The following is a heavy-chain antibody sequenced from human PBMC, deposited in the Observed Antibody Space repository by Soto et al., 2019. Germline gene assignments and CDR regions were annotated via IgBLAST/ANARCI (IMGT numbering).Heavy chain of an antibody. V-gene: IGHV2-5*02. J-gene: IGHJ4*02. D-gene: IGHD3-9*01. CDR3: AHGTTYFDVLTGFAV. Sequence: QITLKESGPTLVKPTQTLTLTCTFSGFSLSTSGVGVGWIRQPPGKALEWLALIYWDDDKRYSPSLKSRLTITKYTSTTPAVRTMTNLDPVDTATYYCAHGTTYFDVLTGFAVWGQGTLVTVSS. CDR1: GFSLSTSGVG. CDR2: IYWDDDK.